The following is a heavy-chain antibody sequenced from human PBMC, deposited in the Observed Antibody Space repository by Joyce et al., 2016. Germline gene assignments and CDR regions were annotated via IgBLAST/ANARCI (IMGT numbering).Heavy chain of an antibody. CDR1: GDFVSSNSAA. CDR2: TFYRSKWYN. D-gene: IGHD3/OR15-3a*01. CDR3: ARDAGFGLDALDI. Sequence: QVQLQQSGPGLVKPSQILSLTCAISGDFVSSNSAAWNWIRQSPSRGLVWLGRTFYRSKWYNDYAVSVRSRISINPDTSKNLFYLHLNSVTPEDTGVYYCARDAGFGLDALDIWGQGTMVTVSS. J-gene: IGHJ3*02. V-gene: IGHV6-1*01.